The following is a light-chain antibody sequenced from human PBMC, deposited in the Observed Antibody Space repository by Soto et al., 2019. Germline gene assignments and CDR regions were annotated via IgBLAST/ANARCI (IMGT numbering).Light chain of an antibody. V-gene: IGKV3-11*01. CDR1: QSVGSN. CDR2: DTS. Sequence: ENVFTQSPATPSFSPGGKTTLSCRASQSVGSNLAWYQQKPGQAPRLLIYDTSNRATGIPARFSGSGSGTDFTLTISSLEPEDFAVYYCQRGDTFGQGTRLEIK. J-gene: IGKJ5*01. CDR3: QRGDT.